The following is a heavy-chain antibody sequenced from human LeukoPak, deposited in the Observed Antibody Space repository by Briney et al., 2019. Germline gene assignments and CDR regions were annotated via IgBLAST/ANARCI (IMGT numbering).Heavy chain of an antibody. CDR1: GFTFSNYW. CDR3: ARDLGYFALDF. Sequence: PGGSLRLSCAASGFTFSNYWMNWVRQAPGKGLEWVAIINKDGTALNYVDSVKGRFTISRDNAKNSLYLQMSSLRAEDTAVYYCARDLGYFALDFWGQGALVTVSS. V-gene: IGHV3-7*01. CDR2: INKDGTAL. D-gene: IGHD2-21*01. J-gene: IGHJ4*02.